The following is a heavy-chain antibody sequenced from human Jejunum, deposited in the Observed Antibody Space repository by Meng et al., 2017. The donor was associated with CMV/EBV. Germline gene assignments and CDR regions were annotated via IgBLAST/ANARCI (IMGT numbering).Heavy chain of an antibody. D-gene: IGHD3-3*01. CDR1: TSHG. CDR2: MKPDSGDT. CDR3: ARGRRTIFGMVITYYFDS. V-gene: IGHV1-8*02. J-gene: IGHJ4*02. Sequence: TSHGISWVRQATGQGLEWMGWMKPDSGDTGYAQKFQGRVTITRNTSISTAYMEVSSLRSDDTAVYYCARGRRTIFGMVITYYFDSWGQGTLVTVSS.